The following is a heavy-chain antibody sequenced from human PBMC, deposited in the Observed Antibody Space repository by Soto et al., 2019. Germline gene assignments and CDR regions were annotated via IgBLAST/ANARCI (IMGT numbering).Heavy chain of an antibody. CDR2: ISAHNGNT. CDR1: GYTFTSYG. D-gene: IGHD1-1*01. V-gene: IGHV1-18*01. CDR3: ARWRYGDY. J-gene: IGHJ4*02. Sequence: QVHLVQSGAEVKKPGASVKVSCKASGYTFTSYGITWVRQAPGQGLEWMGWISAHNGNTDYAQKLQGRVIVTRDTAPSTAYTELRSLRSGDTAVYYCARWRYGDYWGQGALVTVSS.